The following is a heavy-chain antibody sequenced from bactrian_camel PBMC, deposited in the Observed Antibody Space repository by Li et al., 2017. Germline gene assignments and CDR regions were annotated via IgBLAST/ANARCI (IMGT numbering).Heavy chain of an antibody. J-gene: IGHJ7*01. V-gene: IGHV3S53*01. CDR1: GYMDGTYC. Sequence: HVQLVESGGGSVQPGGSLKLSCVASGYMDGTYCMGWFRRAPGKAREAVAVIERDGSIEYAASEKGRFTISKDKAKDTVYLQMNSLEPEDTATYYCAAKVVEGSCSTVTAIDLWGRGTQVTVS. CDR2: IERDGSI. D-gene: IGHD6*01.